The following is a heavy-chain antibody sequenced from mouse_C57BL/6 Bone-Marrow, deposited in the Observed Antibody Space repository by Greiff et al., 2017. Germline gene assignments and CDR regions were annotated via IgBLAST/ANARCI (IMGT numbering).Heavy chain of an antibody. CDR3: ARNYGSSYVGVDAMDY. CDR1: GYTFTSYG. D-gene: IGHD1-1*01. J-gene: IGHJ4*01. CDR2: IYPRSGNT. V-gene: IGHV1-81*01. Sequence: VKLMESGAELARPGASVKLSCKASGYTFTSYGISWVKQRTGQGLEWIGEIYPRSGNTYYNEKFKGKATLTADKSSSTAYMELRSLTSEDSAVYFCARNYGSSYVGVDAMDYWGQGTSVTVSS.